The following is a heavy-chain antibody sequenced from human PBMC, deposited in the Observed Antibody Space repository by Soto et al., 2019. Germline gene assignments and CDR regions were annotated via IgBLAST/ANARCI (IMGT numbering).Heavy chain of an antibody. CDR2: IYSGGST. V-gene: IGHV3-53*01. Sequence: GSLRLSCATSGFTDSSNYMSWVRQAPGKGLEWVSVIYSGGSTYYADSVKGRFTISRDNSKNTLYLQMNSLRAEDTAVYYCARDSGLRGSDYWGQGTLVTVSS. J-gene: IGHJ4*02. CDR3: ARDSGLRGSDY. D-gene: IGHD3-10*01. CDR1: GFTDSSNY.